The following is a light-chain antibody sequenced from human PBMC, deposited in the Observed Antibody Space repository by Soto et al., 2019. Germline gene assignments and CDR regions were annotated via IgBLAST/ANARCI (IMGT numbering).Light chain of an antibody. CDR3: SSYTSSSTGGV. V-gene: IGLV2-14*01. J-gene: IGLJ2*01. Sequence: SALTQPASVSGSPGQSITISCTGTSSDVGGYNYVSWYQQHPGKAPKLMIYDVSNRPSGVSNRFSGSKSGNTASLTISGLHAEDEADYYCSSYTSSSTGGVFGGGTKLTVL. CDR1: SSDVGGYNY. CDR2: DVS.